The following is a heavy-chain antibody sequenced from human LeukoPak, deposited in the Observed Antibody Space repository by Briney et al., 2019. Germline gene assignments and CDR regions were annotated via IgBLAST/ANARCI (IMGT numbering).Heavy chain of an antibody. CDR2: INTNTENP. Sequence: ASVKVSCKASGYTFTGYAMNWVRQAPGQGLEWMGWINTNTENPTYAQGFTGRFVFSLDTSVSTAYLQISSLKAEDSAMYYCARLRSGYYIDYWGQGTLVTVSS. CDR3: ARLRSGYYIDY. CDR1: GYTFTGYA. J-gene: IGHJ4*02. D-gene: IGHD3-22*01. V-gene: IGHV7-4-1*02.